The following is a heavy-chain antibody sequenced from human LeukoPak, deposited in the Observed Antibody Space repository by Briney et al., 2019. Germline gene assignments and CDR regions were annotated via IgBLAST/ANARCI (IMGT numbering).Heavy chain of an antibody. CDR3: ARPIGSSTSSGWFDP. Sequence: GESLQISCKGSGYSFTSYWIGWVRQVPGKGLEWMGIIYPGDSDTRYSPSFQGQVTISADKSISTAYLQWGSLKASDTAMYYCARPIGSSTSSGWFDPWGQGTLVTVSS. V-gene: IGHV5-51*01. J-gene: IGHJ5*02. D-gene: IGHD2-2*01. CDR1: GYSFTSYW. CDR2: IYPGDSDT.